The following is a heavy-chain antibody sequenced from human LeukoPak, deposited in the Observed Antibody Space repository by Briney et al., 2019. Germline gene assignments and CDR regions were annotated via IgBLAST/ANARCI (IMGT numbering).Heavy chain of an antibody. CDR2: ISGSGGST. CDR3: AIAVAFGDGMDA. D-gene: IGHD3-10*01. Sequence: PGGSLRLSCAASGFTFSSYAMSWVRQAPGKGLEWVSAISGSGGSTYYADSVKGRFTISRDNSKNTLYLQMNSLRAEDTAVYYCAIAVAFGDGMDAWGQGTTVTVSS. J-gene: IGHJ6*02. V-gene: IGHV3-23*01. CDR1: GFTFSSYA.